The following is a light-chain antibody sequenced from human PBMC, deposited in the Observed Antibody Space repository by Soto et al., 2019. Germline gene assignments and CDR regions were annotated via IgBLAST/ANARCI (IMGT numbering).Light chain of an antibody. CDR2: KAS. CDR1: QSINSW. CDR3: HQYFNPRT. Sequence: DIQMTQSPSALSASVGDRVTITCRASQSINSWLAWYQQKSGKAPKLLIYKASSLESGVPSRFSGSGSGTEFTFTISSLQPEDTATYYCHQYFNPRTFGGGTKV. J-gene: IGKJ4*01. V-gene: IGKV1-5*03.